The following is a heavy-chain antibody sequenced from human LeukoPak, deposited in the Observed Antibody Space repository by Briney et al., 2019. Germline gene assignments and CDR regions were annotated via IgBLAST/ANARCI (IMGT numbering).Heavy chain of an antibody. CDR3: AKGGDYVGYYYYYGMDV. D-gene: IGHD4-17*01. J-gene: IGHJ6*02. CDR1: GFTFSHYS. CDR2: ISGSGGST. V-gene: IGHV3-23*01. Sequence: GGSLRLSCVASGFTFSHYSMNWVRQAPGKGLEWVSAISGSGGSTYYADSVKGRFTISRDNSKNTLYLQMNSLRAEDTAVYYCAKGGDYVGYYYYYGMDVWGQGTTVTVSS.